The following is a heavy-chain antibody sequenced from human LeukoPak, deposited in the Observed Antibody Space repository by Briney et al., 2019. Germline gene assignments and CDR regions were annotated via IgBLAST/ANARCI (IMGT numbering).Heavy chain of an antibody. CDR3: ATGDSSGYYYDY. CDR1: GYTLTELS. V-gene: IGHV1-24*01. Sequence: ASVKVSCKVSGYTLTELSMHWVRQAPRKGLEWMGGFDPEDGETIYAQKFQGRVTMTEDTSTDTAYMELSSLRSEDTAVYYCATGDSSGYYYDYWGQGTLVTVSS. J-gene: IGHJ4*02. D-gene: IGHD3-22*01. CDR2: FDPEDGET.